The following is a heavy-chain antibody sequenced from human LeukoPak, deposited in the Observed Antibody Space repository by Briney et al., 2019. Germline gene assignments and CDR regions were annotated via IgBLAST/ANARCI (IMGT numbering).Heavy chain of an antibody. CDR2: IWYDGSNR. V-gene: IGHV3-33*01. Sequence: PGGSLRLSCAASGFTFSSYGMHWVRQAPGKGLEWVAVIWYDGSNRYYADSVKGRFTISRENAKNSLYLQMNSLRAEDTAVYYCARDLRPYCGGDCYSSPYYYYYGMDVWGQGTTVTVSS. CDR1: GFTFSSYG. CDR3: ARDLRPYCGGDCYSSPYYYYYGMDV. D-gene: IGHD2-21*02. J-gene: IGHJ6*02.